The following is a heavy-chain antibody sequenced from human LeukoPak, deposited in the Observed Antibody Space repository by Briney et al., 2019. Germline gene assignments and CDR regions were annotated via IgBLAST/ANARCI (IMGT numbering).Heavy chain of an antibody. D-gene: IGHD2-2*01. CDR3: ARDHPDIAVIPAAMDV. CDR1: GYTFTGYY. CDR2: IIPILGIA. J-gene: IGHJ6*03. Sequence: ASVKVSCKASGYTFTGYYMHWVRQAPGQGLEWMGRIIPILGIANYAQKFQGRVTITADKSTSTAYMELSSLRSEDTAVYFCARDHPDIAVIPAAMDVWGTGTTVIVSS. V-gene: IGHV1-69*04.